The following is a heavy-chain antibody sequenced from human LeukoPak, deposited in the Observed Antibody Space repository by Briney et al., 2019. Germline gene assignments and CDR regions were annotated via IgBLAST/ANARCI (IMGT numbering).Heavy chain of an antibody. V-gene: IGHV4-59*01. CDR3: ARVTFVAPGALYYYYYMDV. J-gene: IGHJ6*03. CDR2: IYYSGST. Sequence: SETLSLTCTVSGGSISSYYWSWIRQPPGKGLEWIGYIYYSGSTNYNPSLKSRVTISVDTSKNQFSLKLSSVTAADTAVYYCARVTFVAPGALYYYYYMDVWGKGTTVTVSS. CDR1: GGSISSYY. D-gene: IGHD2/OR15-2a*01.